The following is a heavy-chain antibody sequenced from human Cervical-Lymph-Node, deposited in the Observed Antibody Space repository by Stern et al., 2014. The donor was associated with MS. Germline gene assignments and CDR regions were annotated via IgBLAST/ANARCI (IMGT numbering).Heavy chain of an antibody. CDR1: GFSVSNYG. CDR3: ARAPTFHWYFDL. Sequence: VHLVESGGGVVQPGRSLRLSCAASGFSVSNYGMHWVRQAPGKGLEWVAVIWYDGSNKYYADSVEGRFTISKDNSKNTLYLQMNSLRAEDTALYYCARAPTFHWYFDLWGRGTLVTVSS. V-gene: IGHV3-33*01. J-gene: IGHJ2*01. CDR2: IWYDGSNK.